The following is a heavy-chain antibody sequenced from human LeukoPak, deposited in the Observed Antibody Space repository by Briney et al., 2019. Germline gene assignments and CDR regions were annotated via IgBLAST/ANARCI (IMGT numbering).Heavy chain of an antibody. CDR2: VNLQGST. CDR3: ARGGGPYRALNS. V-gene: IGHV4-4*02. J-gene: IGHJ4*02. Sequence: SETLSLTCGVSGGPISKSNWWTGVRQPPGKGLEWIGEVNLQGSTNYNPSLKSRVAISVDKSENHISLKLTSVTAADTAVYYCARGGGPYRALNSSGQGTLVTVAS. CDR1: GGPISKSNW.